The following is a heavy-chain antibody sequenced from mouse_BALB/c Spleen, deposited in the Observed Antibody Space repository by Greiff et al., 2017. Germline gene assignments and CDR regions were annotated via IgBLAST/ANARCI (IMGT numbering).Heavy chain of an antibody. Sequence: EVMLVESGGGLVKPGGSLKLSCAASGFTFSSYAMSWVRQTPEKRLEWVATISSGGSYTYYPDSVKGRFTISRDNAKNTLYLQMSSLRSEDTAMYYCARGPYYDGDGDYWGKGTSVTVSA. D-gene: IGHD1-1*01. CDR1: GFTFSSYA. J-gene: IGHJ4*01. CDR3: ARGPYYDGDGDY. V-gene: IGHV5-9-1*01. CDR2: ISSGGSYT.